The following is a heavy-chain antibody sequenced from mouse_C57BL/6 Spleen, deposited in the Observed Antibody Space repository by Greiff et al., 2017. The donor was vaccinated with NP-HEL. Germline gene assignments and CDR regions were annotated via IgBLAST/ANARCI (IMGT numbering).Heavy chain of an antibody. CDR2: ISSGGSYT. Sequence: EVKVVESGGDLVKPGGSLKLSCAASGFTFSSYGMSWVRQTPDKRLEWVATISSGGSYTYYPDSVKGRFTISRDNAKNTLYLQMSSLKSEDTAMYYCAGRYYDYDDGDYFDYWGQGTTLTVSS. V-gene: IGHV5-6*02. D-gene: IGHD2-4*01. J-gene: IGHJ2*01. CDR1: GFTFSSYG. CDR3: AGRYYDYDDGDYFDY.